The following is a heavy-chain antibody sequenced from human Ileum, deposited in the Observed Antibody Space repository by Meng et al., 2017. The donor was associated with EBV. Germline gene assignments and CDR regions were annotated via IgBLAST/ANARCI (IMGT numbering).Heavy chain of an antibody. D-gene: IGHD4-23*01. CDR1: GGSINGSPYY. CDR3: ARAHPVVYFFDY. V-gene: IGHV4-39*07. Sequence: QLQLQESGPGLVKPSETLSLTCTVSGGSINGSPYYWGWIRQPPGEGLEWIGSVHYSGSTYYNPSLKSRVTISVDRSRNQFSLKLSSVTAADTAVYYCARAHPVVYFFDYWGQGTLVTVSS. J-gene: IGHJ4*02. CDR2: VHYSGST.